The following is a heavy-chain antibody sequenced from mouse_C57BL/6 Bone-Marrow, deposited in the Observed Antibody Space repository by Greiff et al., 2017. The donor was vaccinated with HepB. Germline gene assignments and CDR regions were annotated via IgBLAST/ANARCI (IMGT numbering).Heavy chain of an antibody. CDR1: GYTFTGYW. J-gene: IGHJ4*01. D-gene: IGHD2-14*01. Sequence: QVQLQQSGAELMKPGASVKLSCKATGYTFTGYWIEWVKQRPGHGLEWIGEILPGSGSTNYNEKFKGMATFTADTYSNTAYMQLSSQTTEDSAIYYWARSWEYDEGGAMDYWGQGASDTVSS. V-gene: IGHV1-9*01. CDR3: ARSWEYDEGGAMDY. CDR2: ILPGSGST.